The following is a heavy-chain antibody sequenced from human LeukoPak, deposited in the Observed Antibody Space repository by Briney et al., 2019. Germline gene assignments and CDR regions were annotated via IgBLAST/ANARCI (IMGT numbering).Heavy chain of an antibody. CDR2: ISPSSSYI. J-gene: IGHJ3*02. CDR1: GFTFSDYT. D-gene: IGHD1-14*01. Sequence: GGSLRLSCAASGFTFSDYTMTWVRQAPGKGLGWVSSISPSSSYIYYADSVKGRFTISRDNSKNMVYLQMISLRAEDTAVYFCARVPLDRSERNLDAFENWGQGTMVTVSS. V-gene: IGHV3-21*04. CDR3: ARVPLDRSERNLDAFEN.